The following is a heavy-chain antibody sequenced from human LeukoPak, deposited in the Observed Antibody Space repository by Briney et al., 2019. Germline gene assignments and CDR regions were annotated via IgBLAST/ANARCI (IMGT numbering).Heavy chain of an antibody. Sequence: SMRVSCKASRGTFSSYGISWVRQAPGQGLEWMGGVIAILGRVKYGQKFQGRATITTNESTSTAYMELSSLTSEDTGVYYCARGELGDSSGFSFFDYWGQGTLVTVSS. V-gene: IGHV1-69*05. CDR3: ARGELGDSSGFSFFDY. D-gene: IGHD3-22*01. J-gene: IGHJ4*02. CDR2: VIAILGRV. CDR1: RGTFSSYG.